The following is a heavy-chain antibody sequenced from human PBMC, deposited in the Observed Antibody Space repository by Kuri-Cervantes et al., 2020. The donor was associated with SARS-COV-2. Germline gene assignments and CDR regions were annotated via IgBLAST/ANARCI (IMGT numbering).Heavy chain of an antibody. CDR2: ISGSGGST. V-gene: IGHV3-23*01. D-gene: IGHD3-16*01. Sequence: GESLKISCAASGFTFSSYAMSWVRQAPGKGLEWVSAISGSGGSTYYADSVKGRFTISRDNSKNTLYLQMNSLRAEDTAVYYCAKMGDNHSKGDYGNEVWGQGITVTVSS. CDR1: GFTFSSYA. J-gene: IGHJ6*02. CDR3: AKMGDNHSKGDYGNEV.